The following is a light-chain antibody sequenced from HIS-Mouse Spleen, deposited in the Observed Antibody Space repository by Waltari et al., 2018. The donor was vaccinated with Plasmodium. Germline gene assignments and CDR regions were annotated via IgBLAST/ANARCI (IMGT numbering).Light chain of an antibody. CDR3: QAWDSSTVV. CDR1: KLGAKY. J-gene: IGLJ2*01. Sequence: SYELTPPPSVSVSPGQTASITCSGEKLGAKYACWYQQKPGQSPVLVIYQDSKRPSGIPERFSGSNSGNTATLTISGTQAMDEADYYCQAWDSSTVVFGGGTKLTVL. V-gene: IGLV3-1*01. CDR2: QDS.